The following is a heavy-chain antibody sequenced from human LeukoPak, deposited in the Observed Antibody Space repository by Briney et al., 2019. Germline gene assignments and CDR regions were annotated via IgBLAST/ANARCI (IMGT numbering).Heavy chain of an antibody. V-gene: IGHV1-8*01. CDR1: GYTFTSYD. CDR2: MNPNSGNT. J-gene: IGHJ5*02. CDR3: ARGSRQQLGNWFDP. Sequence: ASVKVSCKASGYTFTSYDINWVRQATGQGLEWMGWMNPNSGNTGYAQKFQGRVTMTRNTSISTAYMELSRLRSDDTAVYYCARGSRQQLGNWFDPWGQGTLVTVSS. D-gene: IGHD6-13*01.